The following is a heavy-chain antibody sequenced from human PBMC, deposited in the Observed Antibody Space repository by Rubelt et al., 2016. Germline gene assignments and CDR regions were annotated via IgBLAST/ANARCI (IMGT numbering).Heavy chain of an antibody. D-gene: IGHD1-26*01. CDR1: GFTFSSYS. J-gene: IGHJ4*02. V-gene: IGHV3-48*04. Sequence: VHLAESGGGVVQPGRSLRLSCAASGFTFSSYSMDWVRQVPGKGLEWISYISGGMETIYYADSVRGRFTISRGNAKNSLYLQVDSLRAEDTAVCYCARGHGGGATYSGDYWGQGTLVTVSS. CDR3: ARGHGGGATYSGDY. CDR2: ISGGMETI.